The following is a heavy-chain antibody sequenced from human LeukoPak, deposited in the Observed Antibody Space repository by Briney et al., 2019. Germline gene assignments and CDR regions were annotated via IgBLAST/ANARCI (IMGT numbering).Heavy chain of an antibody. CDR3: ARDWRGSLDY. CDR2: ITNDGTI. V-gene: IGHV3-74*01. D-gene: IGHD1-26*01. Sequence: GGSLRLSCADSGFTFSSYMMHWVRQAPGKGLVWVSHITNDGTIRYADSVKGRFTISRDNAKNTLYLQMNSLRAEDTAVYYCARDWRGSLDYWGQGTLVTVSS. J-gene: IGHJ4*02. CDR1: GFTFSSYM.